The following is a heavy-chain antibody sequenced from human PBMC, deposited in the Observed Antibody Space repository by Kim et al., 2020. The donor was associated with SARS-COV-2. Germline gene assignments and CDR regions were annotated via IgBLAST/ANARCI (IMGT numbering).Heavy chain of an antibody. V-gene: IGHV3-21*01. Sequence: YQAPVTGRSTISRDNAKNSLYLQMNSLRAEDTAVYYCARGSRYNWNDVGYWGQGTLVTVSS. J-gene: IGHJ4*02. CDR3: ARGSRYNWNDVGY. D-gene: IGHD1-20*01.